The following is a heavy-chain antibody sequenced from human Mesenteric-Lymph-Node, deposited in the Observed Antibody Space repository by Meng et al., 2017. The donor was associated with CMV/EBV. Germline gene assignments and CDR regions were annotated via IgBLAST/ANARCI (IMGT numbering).Heavy chain of an antibody. J-gene: IGHJ6*02. D-gene: IGHD2-8*01. V-gene: IGHV3-72*01. CDR3: TVCLRVMDYYYGTDV. CDR1: GFSFSDHY. Sequence: GGSLRLSCAASGFSFSDHYMDWVRQAPGKGLEWVGRTRNKAKSYTTEYAASVKGRFTLSRDDSKNSLYLQMNSLKTEDTAVYYCTVCLRVMDYYYGTDVWDQGTTVTVSS. CDR2: TRNKAKSYTT.